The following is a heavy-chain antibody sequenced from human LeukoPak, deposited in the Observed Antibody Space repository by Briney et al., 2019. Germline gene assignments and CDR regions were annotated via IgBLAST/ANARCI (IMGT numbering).Heavy chain of an antibody. Sequence: GGSLRLSCAASGFTFSSYGMSWVRQAPGKGLEWVSAISGSGGSTYYADSVKGRFTISRDNSKNTLYLQMNSLRAEDMAVYYCARASNGYSYGYFDYWGQGTLVTVSS. J-gene: IGHJ4*02. V-gene: IGHV3-23*01. CDR3: ARASNGYSYGYFDY. D-gene: IGHD5-18*01. CDR1: GFTFSSYG. CDR2: ISGSGGST.